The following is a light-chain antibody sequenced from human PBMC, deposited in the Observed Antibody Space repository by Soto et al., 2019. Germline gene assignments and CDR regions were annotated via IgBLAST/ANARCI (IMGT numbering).Light chain of an antibody. V-gene: IGKV3-20*01. CDR3: QQYGSSPLT. J-gene: IGKJ4*01. Sequence: DIVLTQSTGTLSLSPGERATLSCRASQSVSSNYVAWYQQKPGQTPKVLIYRASSRATGIPDRFSGSGSGTDFTLTISRLEPEDFAMYYCQQYGSSPLTFGGGTKVDI. CDR2: RAS. CDR1: QSVSSNY.